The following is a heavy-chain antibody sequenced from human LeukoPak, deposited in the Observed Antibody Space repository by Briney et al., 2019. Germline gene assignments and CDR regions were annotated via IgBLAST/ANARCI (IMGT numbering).Heavy chain of an antibody. D-gene: IGHD3-16*02. Sequence: GGSLRLSCAASGFTFSSYAMSWVRQAPGKGLEWVSAISGSGGSTYYADSVKGRFTISRDNAKNSLYLQMNSLRAEDTAVYYCARDGYDYVWGSYRSEFDYWGQGTLVTVSS. CDR2: ISGSGGST. CDR3: ARDGYDYVWGSYRSEFDY. J-gene: IGHJ4*02. CDR1: GFTFSSYA. V-gene: IGHV3-23*01.